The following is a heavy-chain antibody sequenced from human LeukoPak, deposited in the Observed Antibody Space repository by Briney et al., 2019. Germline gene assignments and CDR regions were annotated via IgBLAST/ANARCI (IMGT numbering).Heavy chain of an antibody. V-gene: IGHV4-59*01. D-gene: IGHD3-22*01. Sequence: SETLSLTCTVSGGYISSYYWSWIRQPPGKGLEWIGYIYYSGSTNYNPSLKSRVTISVDTSKNQFSLKLSSVTASDTAVYYCARFRRSSGWTYNFDYWGQGTLVTVSS. CDR1: GGYISSYY. CDR2: IYYSGST. J-gene: IGHJ4*02. CDR3: ARFRRSSGWTYNFDY.